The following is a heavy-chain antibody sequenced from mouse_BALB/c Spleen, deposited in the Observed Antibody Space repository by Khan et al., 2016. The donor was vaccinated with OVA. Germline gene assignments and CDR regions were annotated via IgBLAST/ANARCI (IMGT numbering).Heavy chain of an antibody. CDR1: GFSLTSYG. V-gene: IGHV2-9*02. J-gene: IGHJ2*01. CDR2: IWGGGST. Sequence: VKLHESGPGLVAPSQSLSITCTVSGFSLTSYGVHWVRQPPGKGLEWLGVIWGGGSTNYNSAFMSRLSISKDNSKSPVFFQMNSLQTDDTAMYDCAGSEEIWGQGTTLTVSS. CDR3: AGSEEI.